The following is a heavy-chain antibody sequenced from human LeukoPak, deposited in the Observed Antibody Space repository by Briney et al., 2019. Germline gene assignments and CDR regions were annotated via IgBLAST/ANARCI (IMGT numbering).Heavy chain of an antibody. CDR2: IFYIAST. D-gene: IGHD2/OR15-2a*01. V-gene: IGHV4-59*08. CDR3: ARRDPSTTYLDY. CDR1: GGSISNYY. Sequence: SETLSLTCTVSGGSISNYYWSWIRQPLGKGLEWIGYIFYIASTNYNPPLKSRVTISVDRSKSQFSLRLSSVTAADTAVYYCARRDPSTTYLDYWGQGTLVTVSS. J-gene: IGHJ4*02.